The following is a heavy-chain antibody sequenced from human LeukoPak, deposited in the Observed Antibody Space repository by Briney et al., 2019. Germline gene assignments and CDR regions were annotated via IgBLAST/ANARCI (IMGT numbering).Heavy chain of an antibody. CDR3: AKDLGDGYNPFDY. D-gene: IGHD5-24*01. V-gene: IGHV3-23*01. CDR2: ISGSGGST. J-gene: IGHJ4*02. CDR1: GFTFSSYA. Sequence: SGGSLRLSCAASGFTFSSYAMSWVRQAPGKGLEWVSAISGSGGSTYYADSVKGRFTISRDNSKNTLYLQMNSLRAEDTAVYYCAKDLGDGYNPFDYWGQGTLVTVSS.